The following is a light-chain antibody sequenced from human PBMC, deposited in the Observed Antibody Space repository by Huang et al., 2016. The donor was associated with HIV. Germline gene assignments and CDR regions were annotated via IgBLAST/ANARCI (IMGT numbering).Light chain of an antibody. V-gene: IGKV1-39*01. CDR3: QQTYSTPPHT. J-gene: IGKJ2*01. CDR2: AAS. CDR1: QTINTY. Sequence: DIKMTQYPSSLSASVGERVNITCRASQTINTYLKRYQQKTGKAPKLLIYAASSLQSGVPTSFSGSGSGTDFTLTISSLQPEEFATYYCQQTYSTPPHTFGQGTTLEIK.